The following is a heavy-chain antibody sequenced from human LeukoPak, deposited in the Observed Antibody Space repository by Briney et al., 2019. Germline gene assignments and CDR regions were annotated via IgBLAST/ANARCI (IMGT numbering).Heavy chain of an antibody. CDR2: IYYSGST. Sequence: KASETLSLTCTVSGGSISSYYWSWLRQPPGKGLEWIGYIYYSGSTDYNPSLKSRVTISVDTFKNQISLKLSSVTAADTAVYYCARHGHYYDTSGYYSIPDFWGQGTLVTVSS. CDR1: GGSISSYY. V-gene: IGHV4-59*08. CDR3: ARHGHYYDTSGYYSIPDF. J-gene: IGHJ4*02. D-gene: IGHD3-22*01.